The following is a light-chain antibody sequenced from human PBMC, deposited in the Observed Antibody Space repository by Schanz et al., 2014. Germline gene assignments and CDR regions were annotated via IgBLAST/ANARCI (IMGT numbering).Light chain of an antibody. CDR1: RDITNY. J-gene: IGKJ2*01. Sequence: DIQLTQSPSPLSASVGDRVTITCQASRDITNYLNWYQQKPGKAPKLLIYDVSNLERGVPSRFSGSGSGTHFTFTISSLQPEDIATYYCQQYDNLPYTFGQGTKLEIK. CDR3: QQYDNLPYT. V-gene: IGKV1-33*01. CDR2: DVS.